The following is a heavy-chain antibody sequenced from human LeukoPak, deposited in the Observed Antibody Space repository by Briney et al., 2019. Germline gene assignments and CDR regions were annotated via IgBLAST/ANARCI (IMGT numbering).Heavy chain of an antibody. CDR2: IYYSGST. CDR1: GYSISSGYY. D-gene: IGHD5-12*01. Sequence: SETLSLTCTVSGYSISSGYYWGWIRQPPGKGLEWIGYIYYSGSTNYNPSLKSRVTISVDTSKNQFSLKLSSVTAADTAVYYCARAHADEATGTLDYWGQGTLVTVSS. V-gene: IGHV4-61*01. J-gene: IGHJ4*02. CDR3: ARAHADEATGTLDY.